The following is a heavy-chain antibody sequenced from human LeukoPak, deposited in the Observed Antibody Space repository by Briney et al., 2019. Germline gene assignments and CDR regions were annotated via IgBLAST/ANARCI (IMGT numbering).Heavy chain of an antibody. J-gene: IGHJ4*02. CDR1: GYTFTSYG. Sequence: ASVKVSCKASGYTFTSYGISWVRQAPGQGLEWMGWISAYNGNTNYAQKLQGRVTMTTDTSTSTAYMELRSLRSDDTAVYYCARVPTPYYYGSGSGYFDYWGQGTLVTVSS. D-gene: IGHD3-10*01. CDR3: ARVPTPYYYGSGSGYFDY. V-gene: IGHV1-18*01. CDR2: ISAYNGNT.